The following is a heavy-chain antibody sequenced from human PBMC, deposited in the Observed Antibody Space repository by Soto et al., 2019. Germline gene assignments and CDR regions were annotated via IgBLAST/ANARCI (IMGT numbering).Heavy chain of an antibody. V-gene: IGHV3-30*18. CDR3: AKDLRLARHYDILTGEIDY. D-gene: IGHD3-9*01. J-gene: IGHJ4*02. CDR1: GFTFSSYG. CDR2: ISYDGSNK. Sequence: GGSLRLSCAASGFTFSSYGMHWVRQAPGKGLEWVAVISYDGSNKYYADSVKGRFTISRDNSKNTLYLQMNSLRAEDTAVYYCAKDLRLARHYDILTGEIDYWGQGTLVTVSS.